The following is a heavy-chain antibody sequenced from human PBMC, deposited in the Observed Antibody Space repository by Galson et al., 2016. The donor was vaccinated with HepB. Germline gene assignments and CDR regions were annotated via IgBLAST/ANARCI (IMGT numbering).Heavy chain of an antibody. CDR2: ISTDGNNK. D-gene: IGHD3-9*01. CDR3: AKDGHYDILTGYSYYFDY. V-gene: IGHV3-30*18. CDR1: GFNFNNYG. J-gene: IGHJ4*02. Sequence: SLRLSCAASGFNFNNYGMHRVRQAPGKGLEWVAIISTDGNNKHYGDSVKGRFTISRDNSKNTLYLQMSSLRTEDAAVYYCAKDGHYDILTGYSYYFDYWGQGTLVTVSS.